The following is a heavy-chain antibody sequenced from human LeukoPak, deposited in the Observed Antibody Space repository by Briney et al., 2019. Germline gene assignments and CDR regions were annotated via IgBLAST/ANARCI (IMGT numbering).Heavy chain of an antibody. Sequence: SETLSLTCTVSGGSISSYYWSWIRQPPGKGLEWIGYIYYSGSTNYNPSLKSRVTISVDTSKNQFSLKLSSVTAADTAVYYCARGEPYSSGWYAGYYFDYWGQGTLVTVSS. CDR2: IYYSGST. J-gene: IGHJ4*02. CDR1: GGSISSYY. D-gene: IGHD6-19*01. CDR3: ARGEPYSSGWYAGYYFDY. V-gene: IGHV4-59*12.